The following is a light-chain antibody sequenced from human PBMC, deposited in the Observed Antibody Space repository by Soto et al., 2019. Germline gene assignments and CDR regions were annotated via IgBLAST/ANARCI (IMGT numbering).Light chain of an antibody. CDR1: QGIRND. Sequence: AIQMTQSPSSLSASVGDRVTITCRASQGIRNDLDWYQQKPGKAPKLLIYGASNLQSGVPSRFSGSGSGTVFTLTISSLQPEDFATYYCLRDFNYPWSFGQGTKVDIK. J-gene: IGKJ1*01. CDR3: LRDFNYPWS. CDR2: GAS. V-gene: IGKV1-6*01.